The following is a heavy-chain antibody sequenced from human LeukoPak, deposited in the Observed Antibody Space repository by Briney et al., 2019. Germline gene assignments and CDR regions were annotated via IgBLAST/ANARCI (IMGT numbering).Heavy chain of an antibody. J-gene: IGHJ3*02. D-gene: IGHD2-15*01. Sequence: SETLSLTCTVSGGSISSYYWTWIRQPPGKGLEWIGYISYSGSTHYNPSLKSRVTISVDTSKNQFSLKLSSVTAADTAVYYCARDHRYCSGSSCYSDAFDIWGQGTVVTVSS. CDR1: GGSISSYY. CDR3: ARDHRYCSGSSCYSDAFDI. V-gene: IGHV4-59*01. CDR2: ISYSGST.